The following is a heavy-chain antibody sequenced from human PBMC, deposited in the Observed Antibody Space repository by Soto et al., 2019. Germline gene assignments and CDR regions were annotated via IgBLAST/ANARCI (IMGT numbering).Heavy chain of an antibody. CDR2: INPNSGGT. CDR3: ARRITMIVACRCDAFDI. J-gene: IGHJ3*02. V-gene: IGHV1-2*04. D-gene: IGHD3-22*01. CDR1: GYTFTGYY. Sequence: ASVKVSCKASGYTFTGYYMHWVRQAPGQGLEWMGWINPNSGGTNYAQKFQGWVTMTRDTSISTAYMELSRLRSDDTAVYYCARRITMIVACRCDAFDIWGQGTMVTVSS.